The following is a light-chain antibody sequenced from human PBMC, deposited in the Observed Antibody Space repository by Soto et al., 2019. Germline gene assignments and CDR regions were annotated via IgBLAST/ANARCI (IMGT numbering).Light chain of an antibody. Sequence: DIQMTQSPSPLSASVGDRVTIPCLASQDISNYLAWYQQKQGKVPKXLIYTASSLQSGVPSRFSGSGSGTDFTLTISSLQTEDAATYYCQEYKNAPLTFGGGTKVDI. CDR3: QEYKNAPLT. J-gene: IGKJ4*01. CDR1: QDISNY. V-gene: IGKV1-27*01. CDR2: TAS.